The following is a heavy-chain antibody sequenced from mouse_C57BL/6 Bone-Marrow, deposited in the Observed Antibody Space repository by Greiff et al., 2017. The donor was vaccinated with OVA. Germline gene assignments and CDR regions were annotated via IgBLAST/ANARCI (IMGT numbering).Heavy chain of an antibody. CDR1: GFNIKDDY. V-gene: IGHV14-4*01. D-gene: IGHD1-1*01. J-gene: IGHJ2*01. CDR2: IDPENGDT. CDR3: TRGAYYYGLDY. Sequence: EVKLVESGAELVRPGASVKLSCTASGFNIKDDYMHWVKQRPEQGLEWIGWIDPENGDTEYASKFQGKATITADTSSNTAYLQLSSLTSEDTAVYYCTRGAYYYGLDYWGQGTTLTVSS.